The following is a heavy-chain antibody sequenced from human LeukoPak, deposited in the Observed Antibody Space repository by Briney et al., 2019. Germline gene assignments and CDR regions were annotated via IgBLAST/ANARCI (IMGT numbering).Heavy chain of an antibody. CDR2: MNPNSGNT. D-gene: IGHD3-10*01. V-gene: IGHV1-8*01. CDR3: ARARLTLAREVIIKADY. Sequence: ASVKVSCKASGYTFTSYDINWVRQATGQGLEWMGWMNPNSGNTGYAQKFQGRVTMTRNTSISTAYMELSSLRSEDTAVYYCARARLTLAREVIIKADYWGQGILVTVSS. J-gene: IGHJ4*02. CDR1: GYTFTSYD.